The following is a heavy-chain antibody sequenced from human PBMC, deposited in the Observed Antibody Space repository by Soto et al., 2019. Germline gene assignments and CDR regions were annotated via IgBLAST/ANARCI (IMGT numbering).Heavy chain of an antibody. CDR2: MNSNDGNT. J-gene: IGHJ6*02. CDR1: GYTFTSYH. D-gene: IGHD3-9*01. V-gene: IGHV1-8*01. CDR3: ARPGWRDGPTFPSVRYYGMDV. Sequence: QVQLVQSGAEVKKPGASMKVSCKASGYTFTSYHINWVRQATGQGLEWMGWMNSNDGNTGYAQKFQGRTTMPRNISRNTAYMELSSLTSEDTAGYYCARPGWRDGPTFPSVRYYGMDVWGQGTTVTVSS.